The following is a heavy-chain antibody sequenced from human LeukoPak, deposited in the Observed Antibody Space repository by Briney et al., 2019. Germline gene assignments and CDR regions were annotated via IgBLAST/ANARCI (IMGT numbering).Heavy chain of an antibody. V-gene: IGHV4-34*01. CDR1: GGSFSGYY. Sequence: SETLSLTCAVYGGSFSGYYWSWIRQPPGKGLEWIGEINHSGSTNYNLSLKSRVTISVDTSKNQFSLKLSSVTAADTAVYYCARLYGDYVYYFDYWGQGTLVTVSS. D-gene: IGHD4-17*01. J-gene: IGHJ4*02. CDR2: INHSGST. CDR3: ARLYGDYVYYFDY.